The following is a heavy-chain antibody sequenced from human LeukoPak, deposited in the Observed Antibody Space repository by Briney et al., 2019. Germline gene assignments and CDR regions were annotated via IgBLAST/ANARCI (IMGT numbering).Heavy chain of an antibody. CDR1: GYTFTGYY. J-gene: IGHJ6*02. D-gene: IGHD3-22*01. V-gene: IGHV1-2*04. CDR3: ARGWYVEYYDTGLPVLGMDV. CDR2: INPNSGGT. Sequence: GASVKVSCKASGYTFTGYYMHWVRQAPGQGLEWMGWINPNSGGTNYAQKFQGWVTMTRDTSISTAYMELSRLRSDDTAVYYCARGWYVEYYDTGLPVLGMDVWGQGTTVTVSS.